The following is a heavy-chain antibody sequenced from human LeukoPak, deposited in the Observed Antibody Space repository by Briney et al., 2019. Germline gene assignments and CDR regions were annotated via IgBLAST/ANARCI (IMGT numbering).Heavy chain of an antibody. J-gene: IGHJ4*02. D-gene: IGHD1-26*01. V-gene: IGHV1-69*13. CDR2: IIPISGTA. CDR3: ARGPSFGGELD. Sequence: SVTVSFTASGGTFSIYAISWVRQAPGQGLEWMGGIIPISGTANYAQKFQGRVTITADESTSTAYMELSSLRSEDTAVYYCARGPSFGGELDWGQGTLVTVSS. CDR1: GGTFSIYA.